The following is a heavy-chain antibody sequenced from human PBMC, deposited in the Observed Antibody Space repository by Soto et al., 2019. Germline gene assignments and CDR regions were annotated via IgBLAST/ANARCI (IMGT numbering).Heavy chain of an antibody. V-gene: IGHV1-18*04. J-gene: IGHJ4*02. CDR2: ITVNSGNT. D-gene: IGHD6-19*01. CDR1: GYSFINYG. Sequence: QGHLVQSGVEVKEPGASVRVSCKASGYSFINYGIGWVRQAPGQGLEWMGWITVNSGNTNYPQKFQGRVTMTTDTSTSTADMELRRLTSDDAAVYYCGRGLGGGWYYFDYWGPGTLVTVSS. CDR3: GRGLGGGWYYFDY.